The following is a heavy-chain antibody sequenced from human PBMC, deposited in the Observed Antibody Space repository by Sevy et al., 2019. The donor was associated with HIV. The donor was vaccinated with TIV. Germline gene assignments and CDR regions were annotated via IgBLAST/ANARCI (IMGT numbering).Heavy chain of an antibody. CDR3: AKGVVGASPNDI. D-gene: IGHD1-26*01. CDR1: GFTFSSYA. V-gene: IGHV3-23*01. CDR2: ISGSVGST. J-gene: IGHJ3*02. Sequence: GGSLRLSCAASGFTFSSYAMSWVRQAPGKGLEWASAISGSVGSTYYADSVKRRFTISRDNSKNTLYLQMNSLRAEDTAVYYWAKGVVGASPNDIWGQGTMVTVSS.